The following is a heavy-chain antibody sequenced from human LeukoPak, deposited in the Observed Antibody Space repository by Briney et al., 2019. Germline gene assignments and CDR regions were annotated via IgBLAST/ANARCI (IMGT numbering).Heavy chain of an antibody. D-gene: IGHD2-15*01. CDR2: ISYDGSNK. CDR1: RFTFSSYA. CDR3: ARGYCSGGSCYNLDY. Sequence: GGSLRLSCAASRFTFSSYAMHWVRQAPGKGLEWVAVISYDGSNKYYAGSVKGRFTISRDNSKNTLYLQMNSLRAEDTAVYYCARGYCSGGSCYNLDYWGQGTLVTVSS. J-gene: IGHJ4*02. V-gene: IGHV3-30-3*01.